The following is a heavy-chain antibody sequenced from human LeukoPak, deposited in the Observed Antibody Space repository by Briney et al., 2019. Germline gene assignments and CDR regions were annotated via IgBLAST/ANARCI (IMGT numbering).Heavy chain of an antibody. J-gene: IGHJ4*02. V-gene: IGHV1-24*01. D-gene: IGHD3-3*01. Sequence: ASVKVSCKVSGYTLTELSMHWVRQAPGKGLEWMGGFDPEDGETIYAQKFQGRVTMTEDTSTDTAYMELSSLRSEDMAVYYCARGDFWSGYFRGYFDYWGQGTLVTVSS. CDR3: ARGDFWSGYFRGYFDY. CDR2: FDPEDGET. CDR1: GYTLTELS.